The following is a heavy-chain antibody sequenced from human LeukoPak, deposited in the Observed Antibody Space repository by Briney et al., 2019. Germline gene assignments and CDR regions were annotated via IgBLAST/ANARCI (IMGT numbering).Heavy chain of an antibody. J-gene: IGHJ4*02. D-gene: IGHD2-2*01. CDR1: DGSFSGYY. V-gene: IGHV4-34*01. CDR3: ARVGGEIVVVPDAKRPAPYFDY. Sequence: SETLSLTCAVYDGSFSGYYWSWIRQPPGKGLEWIGEINHSGGTNYNPSLKSRVTISVDTSKNQFSLKLRSVTAADTAVYYCARVGGEIVVVPDAKRPAPYFDYWGQGTLVTVSS. CDR2: INHSGGT.